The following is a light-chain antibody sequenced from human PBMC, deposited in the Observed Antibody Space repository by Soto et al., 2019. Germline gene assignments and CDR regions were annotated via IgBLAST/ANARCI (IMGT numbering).Light chain of an antibody. CDR3: CSYAGNYILV. J-gene: IGLJ2*01. CDR2: DVS. CDR1: SSDVGGYNY. V-gene: IGLV2-11*01. Sequence: QSVLTQPPSVSGSPGQSVTISCTGTSSDVGGYNYVSWYQQHPGKAPKLMIYDVSKRPSGVPDRFAGSKSGNTASLTSSGLQAEDEADYYFCSYAGNYILVFGGGTKLTVL.